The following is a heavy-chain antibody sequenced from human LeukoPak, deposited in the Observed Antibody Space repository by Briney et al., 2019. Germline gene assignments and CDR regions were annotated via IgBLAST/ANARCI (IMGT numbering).Heavy chain of an antibody. Sequence: GGSLRLSCAASGFTFSSYAMTWVPQAPGKGLEWVSDIGPNGVSTYYADSVKGRFTISRDNSKNPLYLQMSRLKGEDTAIYYCANNRQQLLRNTPTFDYWGQGTLVTGSS. CDR1: GFTFSSYA. D-gene: IGHD6-13*01. J-gene: IGHJ4*02. V-gene: IGHV3-23*01. CDR3: ANNRQQLLRNTPTFDY. CDR2: IGPNGVST.